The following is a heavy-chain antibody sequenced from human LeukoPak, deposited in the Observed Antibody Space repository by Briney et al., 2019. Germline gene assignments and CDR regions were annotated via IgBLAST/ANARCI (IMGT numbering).Heavy chain of an antibody. CDR3: ARSYVWGSYRQKTFDY. Sequence: PSETLSLTCTVSGGSISSSNYYWGWIRQPPGKGLEWIGYIYYSGSTNYNPSLKSRVTISVDTSKNQFSLKLSSVTAADTAVYYCARSYVWGSYRQKTFDYWGQGTLVTVSS. CDR2: IYYSGST. V-gene: IGHV4-61*05. D-gene: IGHD3-16*02. J-gene: IGHJ4*02. CDR1: GGSISSSNYY.